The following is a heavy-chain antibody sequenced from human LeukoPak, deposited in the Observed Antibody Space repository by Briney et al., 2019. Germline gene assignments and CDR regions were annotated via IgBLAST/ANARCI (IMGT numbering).Heavy chain of an antibody. CDR1: GGTFSSYA. CDR3: AREKVDAFDI. V-gene: IGHV1-69*05. J-gene: IGHJ3*02. Sequence: SVQVSCKASGGTFSSYAISWVRQAPGQGLEWVGGIIPIFGRANYSQECQGRVTNTKDESTSTADMELSSLRAEDTAVYYCAREKVDAFDIWGQGTMVTVSS. CDR2: IIPIFGRA.